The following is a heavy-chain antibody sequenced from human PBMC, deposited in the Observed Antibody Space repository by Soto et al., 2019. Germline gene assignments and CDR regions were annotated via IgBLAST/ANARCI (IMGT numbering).Heavy chain of an antibody. CDR1: GVSINSDTYS. CDR2: IYYSGST. Sequence: SDALSLTCTVSGVSINSDTYSWALIRQPPEKGLEWIGTIYYSGSTYYNPSLKSRVTISVDTSKNEFSLKLSSVTAADTAVFYYARRGMGKFFAYWGQGALVTVSS. CDR3: ARRGMGKFFAY. D-gene: IGHD3-16*01. J-gene: IGHJ4*02. V-gene: IGHV4-39*01.